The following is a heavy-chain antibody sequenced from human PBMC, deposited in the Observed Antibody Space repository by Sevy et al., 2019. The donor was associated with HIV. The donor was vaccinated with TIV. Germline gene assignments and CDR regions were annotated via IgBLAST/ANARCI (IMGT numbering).Heavy chain of an antibody. D-gene: IGHD3-10*01. Sequence: GGSLRLSCAASGFTFSEFGMHWVRQAPGKGLEWVAVISHDGRNNKYNADSVKGRFTISRDNSKNTLYLQMNILRADDTAIYYCARDRGEILRSAFKSWGQGTLVTVSS. CDR2: ISHDGRNNK. V-gene: IGHV3-30*04. CDR3: ARDRGEILRSAFKS. J-gene: IGHJ5*02. CDR1: GFTFSEFG.